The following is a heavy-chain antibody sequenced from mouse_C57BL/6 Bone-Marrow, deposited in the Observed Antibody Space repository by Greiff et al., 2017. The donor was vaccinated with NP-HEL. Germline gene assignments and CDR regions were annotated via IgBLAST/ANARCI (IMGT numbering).Heavy chain of an antibody. CDR3: ARDLYYGSSYDWYFDV. J-gene: IGHJ1*03. CDR1: GYTFTSYW. V-gene: IGHV1-64*01. CDR2: IHPNSGST. Sequence: QVQLQQPGAELVKPGASVKLSCKASGYTFTSYWMHWVKQRPGQGLEWIGMIHPNSGSTNYNEKFKSKATLTVDKSSSTAYMQLSSLTSEDSAVYYCARDLYYGSSYDWYFDVWGTGTTVTVSS. D-gene: IGHD1-1*01.